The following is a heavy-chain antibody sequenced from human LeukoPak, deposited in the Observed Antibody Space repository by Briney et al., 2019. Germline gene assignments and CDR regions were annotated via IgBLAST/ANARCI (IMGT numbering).Heavy chain of an antibody. CDR1: GFTFSSYS. Sequence: PGGSLGLSCAASGFTFSSYSMNWVRQAPGKGLEWVSSISSSSSYIYYADSVKGRFTVSRDNAKNSLYLQMNSLRAEDTAVYYCARSDYGQDAFDIWGQGTMVTVSS. D-gene: IGHD3-16*01. CDR2: ISSSSSYI. CDR3: ARSDYGQDAFDI. V-gene: IGHV3-21*01. J-gene: IGHJ3*02.